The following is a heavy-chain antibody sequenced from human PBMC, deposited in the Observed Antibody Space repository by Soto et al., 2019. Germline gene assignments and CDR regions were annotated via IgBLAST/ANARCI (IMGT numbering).Heavy chain of an antibody. J-gene: IGHJ4*02. CDR3: ARAPIEGHQVEGQSPTSRTRDY. CDR1: GESFSGYY. V-gene: IGHV4-34*01. D-gene: IGHD1-26*01. CDR2: IKRSGNT. Sequence: QVQLQQWGAGLLKPSETLSLTCAVYGESFSGYYWSWIRQPPGEGLEWIGEIKRSGNTNYNPSLKSRVTISVETSKKQFSLRLTSVTAADTAIYYCARAPIEGHQVEGQSPTSRTRDYWGQGTLVTVSS.